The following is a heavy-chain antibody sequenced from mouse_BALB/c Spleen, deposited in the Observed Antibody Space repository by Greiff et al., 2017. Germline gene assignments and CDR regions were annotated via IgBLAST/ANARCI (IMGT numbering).Heavy chain of an antibody. Sequence: EVHLVESGGGLVKPGGSLKLSCAASGFAFSSYDMSWVRQTPEKRLEWVAYISSGGGSTYYPDTVKGRFTISRDNAKNTLYLQMSSLKSEDTAMYYCARHTDGYYGYWGQGTTLTVSS. CDR2: ISSGGGST. V-gene: IGHV5-12-1*01. D-gene: IGHD2-3*01. CDR3: ARHTDGYYGY. J-gene: IGHJ2*01. CDR1: GFAFSSYD.